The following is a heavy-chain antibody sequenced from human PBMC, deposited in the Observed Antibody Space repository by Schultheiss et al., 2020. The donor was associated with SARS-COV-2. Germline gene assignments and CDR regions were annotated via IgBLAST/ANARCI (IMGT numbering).Heavy chain of an antibody. CDR2: MNPNSGNT. V-gene: IGHV1-8*02. CDR3: TTWQLWAFDY. CDR1: GGTFSSYA. D-gene: IGHD5-18*01. J-gene: IGHJ4*02. Sequence: ASVKVSCKASGGTFSSYAISWVRQAPGQGLEWMGWMNPNSGNTGYAQKFQGRVTMTRNTSISTAYMELSSLRSEDTAVYYCTTWQLWAFDYWGQGTLVTVSS.